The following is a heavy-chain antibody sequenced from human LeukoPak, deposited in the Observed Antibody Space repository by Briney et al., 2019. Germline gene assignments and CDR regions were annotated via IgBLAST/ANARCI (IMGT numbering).Heavy chain of an antibody. D-gene: IGHD6-19*01. CDR3: ASLRGIRIAVRDY. V-gene: IGHV4-34*01. Sequence: PSETLSLTCAVYGGSLSGYYWGWIRQPPGKGLEWIGEINHSGSTNYNPSLKSRVTISVDTSKNQFSLKLSSVTAADTAVYYCASLRGIRIAVRDYWGQGTLVTVSS. CDR1: GGSLSGYY. J-gene: IGHJ4*02. CDR2: INHSGST.